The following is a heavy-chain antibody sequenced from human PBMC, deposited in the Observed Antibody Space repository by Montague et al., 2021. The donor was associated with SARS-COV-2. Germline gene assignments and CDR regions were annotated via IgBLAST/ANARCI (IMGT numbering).Heavy chain of an antibody. D-gene: IGHD3-22*01. CDR2: TYYRSKWYN. V-gene: IGHV6-1*01. Sequence: CAISGDSVSSNSAAWNWIRQSPSRGLEWLGRTYYRSKWYNDYAVSVKSRITINPDTSKNQFSLQLNSVTPEDTVVYYCARAPYSSGFYGMDVWGQGTTVTVSS. J-gene: IGHJ6*02. CDR3: ARAPYSSGFYGMDV. CDR1: GDSVSSNSAA.